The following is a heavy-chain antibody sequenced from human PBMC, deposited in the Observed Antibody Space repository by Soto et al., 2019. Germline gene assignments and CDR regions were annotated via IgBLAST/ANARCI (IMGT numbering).Heavy chain of an antibody. D-gene: IGHD1-26*01. CDR2: IHYSGTT. CDR3: ARDNGSYYLDS. J-gene: IGHJ4*02. Sequence: QVQLLESGPGLVKPSETLSLTCTIYGGSISSYFWSWIRQPPGKGLEWIGYIHYSGTTVYSPSLKSRVTMSIDTSENQFTLNLTSVTAADTAVYYCARDNGSYYLDSWGQGSLVPVSS. V-gene: IGHV4-59*01. CDR1: GGSISSYF.